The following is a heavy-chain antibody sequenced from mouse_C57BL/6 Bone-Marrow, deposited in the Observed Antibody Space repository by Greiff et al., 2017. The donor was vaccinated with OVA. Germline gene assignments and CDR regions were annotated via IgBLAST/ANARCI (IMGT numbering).Heavy chain of an antibody. V-gene: IGHV4-1*01. CDR2: INPDSSTI. CDR3: ARSGSSSHYYAMDY. J-gene: IGHJ4*01. Sequence: EVKVIESGGGLVQPGGSLKLSCAASGIDFSRYWMSWVRRAPGKGLEWIGEINPDSSTINYAPSLKDKFIISRDNAKNTLYLQMSKVRSEDTALYYCARSGSSSHYYAMDYWGQGTSVTVSS. CDR1: GIDFSRYW. D-gene: IGHD1-1*01.